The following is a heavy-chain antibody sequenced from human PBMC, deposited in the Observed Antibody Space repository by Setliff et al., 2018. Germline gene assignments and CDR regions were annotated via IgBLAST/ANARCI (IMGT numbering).Heavy chain of an antibody. J-gene: IGHJ6*02. CDR3: ARVEAHLSIFGVVITSVGDYYYGMDV. Sequence: SETLSLTCTVSGGSISSGSYYWSWIRQPAGKGLEWIGHIYTSGSTNYNPSLKSRVTISVDTSKNQFSLKLSSVTAADTAVYYCARVEAHLSIFGVVITSVGDYYYGMDVWGQGTTVTVSS. V-gene: IGHV4-61*09. CDR1: GGSISSGSYY. D-gene: IGHD3-3*01. CDR2: IYTSGST.